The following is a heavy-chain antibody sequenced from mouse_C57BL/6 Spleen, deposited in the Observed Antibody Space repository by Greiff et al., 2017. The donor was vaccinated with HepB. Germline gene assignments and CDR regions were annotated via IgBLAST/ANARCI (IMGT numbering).Heavy chain of an antibody. CDR2: INYDGSST. V-gene: IGHV5-16*01. J-gene: IGHJ3*01. CDR3: ARDAGSSYGFAY. CDR1: GFTFSDYY. D-gene: IGHD1-1*01. Sequence: EVKLVESEGGLVQPGSSMKLSCTASGFTFSDYYMAWVRQVPEKGLEWVANINYDGSSTYYLDSLKSRFIISRDNAKNILYLQMSSLKSEDTATYYCARDAGSSYGFAYWGQGTLVTVSA.